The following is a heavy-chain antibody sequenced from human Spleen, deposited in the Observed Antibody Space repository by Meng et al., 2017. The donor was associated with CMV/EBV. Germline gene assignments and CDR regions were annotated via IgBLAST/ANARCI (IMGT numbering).Heavy chain of an antibody. CDR2: ISFNSDTI. CDR1: GFNFDDYA. D-gene: IGHD5-18*01. CDR3: AKEWFGYGPPGNGLDV. V-gene: IGHV3-9*01. Sequence: GGSLKISCAASGFNFDDYAMHWVRLPPGKGLEWVSGISFNSDTIGYADSVKGRFTISRDNAKNSLYLQMNSLRVEDTALYYCAKEWFGYGPPGNGLDVWGQGTTVTVSS. J-gene: IGHJ6*02.